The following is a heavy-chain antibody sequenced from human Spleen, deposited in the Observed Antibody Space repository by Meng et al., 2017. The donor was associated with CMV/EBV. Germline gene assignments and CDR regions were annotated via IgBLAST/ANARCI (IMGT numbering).Heavy chain of an antibody. V-gene: IGHV3-30*02. CDR1: GFTFSSYG. CDR3: ARDLFSGETSIYYFDY. J-gene: IGHJ4*02. D-gene: IGHD7-27*01. Sequence: GESLKISCAASGFTFSSYGMHWVRQAPGKGLEWVAFIRYDGSNQYLADSVRGRFTISRDNSKNALYLQMNSLRAEDTAMYYCARDLFSGETSIYYFDYWGQGTLVTVSS. CDR2: IRYDGSNQ.